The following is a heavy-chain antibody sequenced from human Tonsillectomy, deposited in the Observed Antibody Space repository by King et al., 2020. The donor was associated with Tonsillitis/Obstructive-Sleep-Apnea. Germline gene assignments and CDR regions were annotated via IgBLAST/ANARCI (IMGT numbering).Heavy chain of an antibody. CDR3: AKDSETSFAH. CDR1: GGTFSSYA. J-gene: IGHJ4*02. V-gene: IGHV1-69*09. CDR2: IIPILGIV. D-gene: IGHD2-15*01. Sequence: QLVQSGAEVKKPGSSVKVSCKASGGTFSSYAISWVRQAPGQGLEWMGWIIPILGIVNYAQKFQGRVTIIADKSTSTAYMELSSLRSEDTAVYYCAKDSETSFAHWGQGTLVSVSS.